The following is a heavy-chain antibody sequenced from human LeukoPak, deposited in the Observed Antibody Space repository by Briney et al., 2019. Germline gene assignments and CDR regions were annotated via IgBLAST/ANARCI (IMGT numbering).Heavy chain of an antibody. CDR1: GFTFRNYG. CDR3: ATARDSNSNRGLYMDV. CDR2: IWYDGSNK. J-gene: IGHJ6*03. Sequence: ERSLRLSCAASGFTFRNYGMHWVRQVPGKGLEWVAVIWYDGSNKYYADSVKGRFTISRDNSKNTLYLQINSLRAEDTAVYYCATARDSNSNRGLYMDVWGNGTTVTVSS. V-gene: IGHV3-33*01. D-gene: IGHD4-11*01.